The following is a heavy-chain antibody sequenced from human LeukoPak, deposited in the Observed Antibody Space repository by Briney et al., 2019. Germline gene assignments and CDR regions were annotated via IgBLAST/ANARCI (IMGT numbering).Heavy chain of an antibody. CDR1: GDSISSSRYY. Sequence: SETLSLTCTVSGDSISSSRYYWGWIRQPPGKGLEWIGSIYYSGSIWYHPSLKSRVTISVDTSKNQFSLKLSSVTAADTAVYYCARVRFTFGGVSPDYWGQGTLVTVSS. J-gene: IGHJ4*02. V-gene: IGHV4-39*07. D-gene: IGHD3-16*01. CDR3: ARVRFTFGGVSPDY. CDR2: IYYSGSI.